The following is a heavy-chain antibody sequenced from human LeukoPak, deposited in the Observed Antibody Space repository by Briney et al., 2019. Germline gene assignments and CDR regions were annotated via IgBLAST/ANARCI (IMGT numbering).Heavy chain of an antibody. CDR3: ARLGHCSGGSCYFSD. J-gene: IGHJ4*02. V-gene: IGHV4-59*08. CDR1: GGSISGYY. CDR2: IFYTGNT. D-gene: IGHD2-15*01. Sequence: SETLSLTCTVSGGSISGYYWTWIRQPPGGGLEWIGYIFYTGNTNYNPFRSRRLTLSVDATNNQFALTLRSVTAADTAIYYCARLGHCSGGSCYFSDWGLGTLVTVAS.